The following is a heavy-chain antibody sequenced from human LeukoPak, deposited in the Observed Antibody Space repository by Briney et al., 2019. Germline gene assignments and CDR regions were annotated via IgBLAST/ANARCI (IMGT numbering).Heavy chain of an antibody. CDR2: ISAYNGNT. V-gene: IGHV1-18*01. CDR3: AKAPGDSSGYWSAFDY. J-gene: IGHJ4*02. Sequence: ASVKVSCKASGYTFTSYGISWVRQAPGQGLEWMGWISAYNGNTNYAQKLQGRVTMTTDTSTSTAYMELRSLRSEDTAVYYCAKAPGDSSGYWSAFDYWGQGTLVTVSS. D-gene: IGHD3-22*01. CDR1: GYTFTSYG.